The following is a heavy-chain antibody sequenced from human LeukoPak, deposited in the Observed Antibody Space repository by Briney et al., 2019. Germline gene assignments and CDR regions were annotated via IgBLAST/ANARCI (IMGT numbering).Heavy chain of an antibody. CDR2: IYSGGST. V-gene: IGHV3-53*01. D-gene: IGHD3-22*01. Sequence: PGGSLRLSCAASGFTVSSNYMSWVRQAPGKGLEWVSVIYSGGSTYYADSVKGRFTISRDNSKNTLYLQMNSLRAEDTAVYYCAREPPIYYDSSGYYSSWFDPWGQGTLVTVSS. CDR1: GFTVSSNY. J-gene: IGHJ5*02. CDR3: AREPPIYYDSSGYYSSWFDP.